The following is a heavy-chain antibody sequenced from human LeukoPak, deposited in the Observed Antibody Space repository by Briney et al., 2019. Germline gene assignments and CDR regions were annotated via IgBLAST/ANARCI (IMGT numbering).Heavy chain of an antibody. Sequence: GRSLRLSCAASGFTFSSYGMHWVRQAPGKGLVWVAVIWYDGSNKYYADSVKGRFTISRDNSKNTLYLQMNSLRAEDTAVYYCARDCIGATVVTTLYYYYYYGMDVWGQGTTVTVSS. CDR2: IWYDGSNK. CDR3: ARDCIGATVVTTLYYYYYYGMDV. V-gene: IGHV3-33*01. D-gene: IGHD4-23*01. CDR1: GFTFSSYG. J-gene: IGHJ6*02.